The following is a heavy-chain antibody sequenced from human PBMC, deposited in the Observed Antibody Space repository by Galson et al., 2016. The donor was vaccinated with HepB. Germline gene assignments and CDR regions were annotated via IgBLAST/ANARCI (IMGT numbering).Heavy chain of an antibody. CDR3: TTLITIDVHADY. CDR1: GFPLKDAW. J-gene: IGHJ4*02. Sequence: SLRLSCAASGFPLKDAWMSWVRQAPGKGLEWIGLIRTKSEGGTTHYAASLKGRFTISRDDSENTLHLQMNSLKTEDTAVYYCTTLITIDVHADYWGQGTLVTVSS. V-gene: IGHV3-15*01. D-gene: IGHD3-9*01. CDR2: IRTKSEGGTT.